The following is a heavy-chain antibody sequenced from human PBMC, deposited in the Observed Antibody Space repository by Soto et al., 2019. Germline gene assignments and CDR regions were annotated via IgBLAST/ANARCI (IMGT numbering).Heavy chain of an antibody. J-gene: IGHJ6*02. CDR1: GGTFSKYA. D-gene: IGHD6-13*01. CDR3: ARSRAAAPPRVGMDV. Sequence: VASVKVSCKASGGTFSKYAISWVRQAPGQGLEWMGGIIPFFQKPNYAQKYQGRVTITADESTTTAYMEMRSLRSEATAVYYCARSRAAAPPRVGMDVWGQGTTVTVSS. V-gene: IGHV1-69*13. CDR2: IIPFFQKP.